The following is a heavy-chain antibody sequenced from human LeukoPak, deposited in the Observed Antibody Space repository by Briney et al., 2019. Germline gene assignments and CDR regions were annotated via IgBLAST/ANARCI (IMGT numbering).Heavy chain of an antibody. D-gene: IGHD1-1*01. CDR2: IKVDGSEK. Sequence: GGSLRLSCAVSGFTFSRYWMTWVRQAPGKGLEWVANIKVDGSEKYYVDAVKGRFTISRDNAKNSLYLQMNNLRAEDTAMYYCAKEEWYSFDNWGQGYLVTVSS. V-gene: IGHV3-7*01. J-gene: IGHJ4*02. CDR1: GFTFSRYW. CDR3: AKEEWYSFDN.